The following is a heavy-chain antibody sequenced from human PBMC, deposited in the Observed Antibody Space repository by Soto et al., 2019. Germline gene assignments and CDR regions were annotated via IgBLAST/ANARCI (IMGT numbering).Heavy chain of an antibody. D-gene: IGHD6-19*01. CDR1: GFTFSSYG. CDR2: IWYDGSNK. Sequence: QVQLVESGGGVVQPGRSLRLSCAASGFTFSSYGMHWVRQAPGTGLERVAVIWYDGSNKYYADSVKGRFTLSRDNSKNTLYVQMNSLIAEDTAGYYCAREKRTVAGDYYFDCGGQGTLVTVSS. CDR3: AREKRTVAGDYYFDC. V-gene: IGHV3-33*01. J-gene: IGHJ4*02.